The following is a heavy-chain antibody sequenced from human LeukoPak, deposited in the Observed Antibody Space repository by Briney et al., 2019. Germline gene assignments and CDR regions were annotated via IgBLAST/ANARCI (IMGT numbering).Heavy chain of an antibody. D-gene: IGHD3-22*01. J-gene: IGHJ4*02. CDR1: GFTFSSYW. Sequence: GGSLRLSCAASGFTFSSYWMHWVRQAPGKGLVWVSRINSDGSSTRYADSVKGRFTISRDNAKNTLYLQMNSLRAEDTAVYYCARGSCDYYDSSGNDYWGQGTLVTVSS. CDR2: INSDGSST. V-gene: IGHV3-74*01. CDR3: ARGSCDYYDSSGNDY.